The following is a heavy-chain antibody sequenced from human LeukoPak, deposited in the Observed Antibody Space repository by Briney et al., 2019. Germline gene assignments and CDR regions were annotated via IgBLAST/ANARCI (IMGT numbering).Heavy chain of an antibody. J-gene: IGHJ3*02. V-gene: IGHV1-3*01. CDR2: INAGNGNT. D-gene: IGHD3-10*01. CDR3: AREQYYYGSGSRDAFDI. CDR1: CYTFTSYG. Sequence: ASVKVSCKASCYTFTSYGISWVRQAPGQRLEWMGWINAGNGNTKYSQKFQGRVTITRDTSASTAYMELSSLRSEDTAVYYCAREQYYYGSGSRDAFDIWGQGTMVTVSS.